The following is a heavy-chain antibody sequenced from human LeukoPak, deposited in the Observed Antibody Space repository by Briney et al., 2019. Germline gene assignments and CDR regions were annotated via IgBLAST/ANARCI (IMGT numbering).Heavy chain of an antibody. CDR2: IYHSGST. CDR3: ARMAGSSSSSFDY. CDR1: GGSISSSNW. J-gene: IGHJ4*02. Sequence: KPSETLSLTCAVSGGSISSSNWWSWVRQPPGKGLEWIGEIYHSGSTNYNPSLKSRVTISVDKSKNQFSLKLSSVTAADTAVYYCARMAGSSSSSFDYWGQGTLVTVSS. V-gene: IGHV4-4*02. D-gene: IGHD6-6*01.